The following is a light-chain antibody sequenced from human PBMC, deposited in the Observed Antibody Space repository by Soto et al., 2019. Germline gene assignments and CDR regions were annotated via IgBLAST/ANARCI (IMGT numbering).Light chain of an antibody. CDR2: QDS. CDR1: KLGDKY. V-gene: IGLV3-1*01. CDR3: QAWDSSTVV. J-gene: IGLJ2*01. Sequence: SSELTQPPSVSVSPGQTASITCSGDKLGDKYACWYQQKPGQSPVLVIYQDSKRPSGIPERFSGSNSGNTGTLTISGTQAMDEADYYCQAWDSSTVVFGGGTKLTVL.